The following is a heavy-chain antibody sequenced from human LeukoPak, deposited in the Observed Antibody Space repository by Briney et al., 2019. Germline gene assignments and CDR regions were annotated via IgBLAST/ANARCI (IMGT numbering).Heavy chain of an antibody. V-gene: IGHV3-23*01. D-gene: IGHD2-15*01. CDR2: ISGTGGGT. Sequence: PGGSLRLSCAASGFTFSGYAMSWVRQTPGKGLEWVSSISGTGGGTFYADSMKGRFTISRDNSKNTLYLQMNSLRAEDTAVYYSAKDLRRLRVVEFDCWGLGTLVTVSS. J-gene: IGHJ4*02. CDR1: GFTFSGYA. CDR3: AKDLRRLRVVEFDC.